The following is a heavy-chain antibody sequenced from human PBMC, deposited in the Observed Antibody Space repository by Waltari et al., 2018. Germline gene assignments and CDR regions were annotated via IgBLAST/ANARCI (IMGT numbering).Heavy chain of an antibody. CDR3: AAFTSGWSYGMDV. D-gene: IGHD6-19*01. V-gene: IGHV1-3*01. Sequence: QVQLVQSGAEVQKPGASVTVSCKASGYTFSHFAIHWVRQAPGQRLEWMGWITAGNDNTKYSQKFQGRLTITRDTSASTAYMELSSLTSEDTAVYYCAAFTSGWSYGMDVWGQGTTVTVSS. J-gene: IGHJ6*02. CDR2: ITAGNDNT. CDR1: GYTFSHFA.